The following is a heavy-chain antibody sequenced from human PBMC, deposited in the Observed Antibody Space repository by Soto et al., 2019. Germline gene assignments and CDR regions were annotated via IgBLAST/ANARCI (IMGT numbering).Heavy chain of an antibody. Sequence: ASVKVSCKASGYTFTSYYMHWVRQAPGQGLEWMGIINPSGGSTSYAQKFQGRVTMTRDTSTSTVYMELSSLRSEDTAVYYCASEEGWGYCSSTSCYDAFDIWGQGTMVTVSS. CDR3: ASEEGWGYCSSTSCYDAFDI. J-gene: IGHJ3*02. CDR1: GYTFTSYY. V-gene: IGHV1-46*01. CDR2: INPSGGST. D-gene: IGHD2-2*01.